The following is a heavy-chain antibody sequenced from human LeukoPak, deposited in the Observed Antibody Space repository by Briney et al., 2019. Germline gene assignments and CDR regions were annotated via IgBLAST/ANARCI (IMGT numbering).Heavy chain of an antibody. Sequence: GGSLRLSCAASGFTFSSYAMSWVRQAPGKGLEWVSAISGSGGSTYYADSVKGRFTISRDNSKNTLYLQMNSLRAEDTAVYYFAKDSPTGYWSGVAFDIWGQGTMVTVSS. CDR2: ISGSGGST. J-gene: IGHJ3*02. CDR1: GFTFSSYA. D-gene: IGHD3-9*01. CDR3: AKDSPTGYWSGVAFDI. V-gene: IGHV3-23*01.